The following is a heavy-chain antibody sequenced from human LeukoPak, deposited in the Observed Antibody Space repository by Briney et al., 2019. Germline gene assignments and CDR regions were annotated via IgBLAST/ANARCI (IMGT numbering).Heavy chain of an antibody. V-gene: IGHV4-59*01. CDR1: GGFINSYY. Sequence: PSETLSLTCSVSGGFINSYYWSWIRQSPGKGLEWIGYIYYTGATYYNPSLGSRVTISIDTSKRQLSLELRSVTAADSAVYFCARDRRESSKPNDAFDIWGQGTMDTVSA. J-gene: IGHJ3*02. CDR2: IYYTGAT. CDR3: ARDRRESSKPNDAFDI. D-gene: IGHD4-11*01.